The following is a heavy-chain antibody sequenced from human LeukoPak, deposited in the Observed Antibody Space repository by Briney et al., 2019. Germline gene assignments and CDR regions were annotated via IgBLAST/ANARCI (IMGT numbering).Heavy chain of an antibody. CDR3: ARADRELLDY. D-gene: IGHD1-26*01. CDR2: IYYSGST. CDR1: GGSLSSYY. Sequence: SETLSLTCTVSGGSLSSYYWSWIRQPPGKGLEWIGYIYYSGSTNYNPSLKSRVTISVDTSKNQFSLKLSSVTAADTAVYYCARADRELLDYWGQGTLVTVSS. J-gene: IGHJ4*02. V-gene: IGHV4-59*01.